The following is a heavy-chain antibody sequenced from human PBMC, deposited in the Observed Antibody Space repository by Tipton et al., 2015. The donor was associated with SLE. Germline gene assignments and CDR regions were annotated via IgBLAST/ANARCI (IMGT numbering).Heavy chain of an antibody. CDR3: TRRGVSTGES. D-gene: IGHD4-11*01. J-gene: IGHJ6*02. CDR1: GFTFCDHY. Sequence: SLRLSCAASGFTFCDHYMDWVRQAPGKGLEWVGRIKNKANSYTTEYAASVKGRFTISRDDSKNSLYLQMSSLKTEDTAVYYCTRRGVSTGESWGQGTTVTVSS. CDR2: IKNKANSYTT. V-gene: IGHV3-72*01.